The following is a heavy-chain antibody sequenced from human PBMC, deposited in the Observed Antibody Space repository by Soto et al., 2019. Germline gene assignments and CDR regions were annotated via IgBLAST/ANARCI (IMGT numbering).Heavy chain of an antibody. D-gene: IGHD6-19*01. J-gene: IGHJ4*02. CDR3: ARGGSGWPFDY. CDR2: INAGNGDT. V-gene: IGHV1-3*01. Sequence: GASVKVSCKASGFPFNKYAIYWVRQAPGQGLEWMGWINAGNGDTKYSQKFQGRVTITRDTSASTAYMELSSLRSEDTAVYYCARGGSGWPFDYWGQGTLVTVSS. CDR1: GFPFNKYA.